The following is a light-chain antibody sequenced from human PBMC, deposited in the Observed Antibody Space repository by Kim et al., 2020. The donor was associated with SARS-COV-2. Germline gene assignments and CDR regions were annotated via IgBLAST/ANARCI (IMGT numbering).Light chain of an antibody. CDR1: SSDVSIYNY. J-gene: IGLJ2*01. CDR3: SSYAGTNNLV. CDR2: EVS. V-gene: IGLV2-8*01. Sequence: QSALTQPPSASGSPGQSVTISCTGTSSDVSIYNYVSWYQQHPGKAPRLIIYEVSERPSGVPDRFSGSKSGNTASLTVSGLQSEDEADYYCSSYAGTNNLVFGGGTQLTVL.